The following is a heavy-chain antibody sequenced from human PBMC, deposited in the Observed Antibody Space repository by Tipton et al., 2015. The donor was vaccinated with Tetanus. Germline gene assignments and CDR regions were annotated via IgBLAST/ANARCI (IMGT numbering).Heavy chain of an antibody. D-gene: IGHD2-21*01. CDR1: GYTFTGYY. Sequence: QVQLVQSGAEVKKPGASLKVSCKASGYTFTGYYLYWVRQAPGQGLEWMGWIDPNSGGTIYAQKFQGRVTMIRDTSISTAYMGLSRRRSDDTAVYYCARDRGDFLYHGMDVWGPGTTVFVTS. CDR2: IDPNSGGT. J-gene: IGHJ6*02. CDR3: ARDRGDFLYHGMDV. V-gene: IGHV1-2*02.